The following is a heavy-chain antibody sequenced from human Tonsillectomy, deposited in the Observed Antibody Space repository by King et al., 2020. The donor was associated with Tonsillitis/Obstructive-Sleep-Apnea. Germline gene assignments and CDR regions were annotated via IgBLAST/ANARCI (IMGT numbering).Heavy chain of an antibody. CDR1: GYSFTNYW. Sequence: QLVQSGAEVKKPGASLKISCYGSGYSFTNYWIDWVRQMPGKGLEWMGFIYPGDSDARYSPSFQGQVTISADKSISTAYLQGSSLKASDTAMYYCARQGGIPGTMWYFDLWGRGTLVTVSS. CDR2: IYPGDSDA. V-gene: IGHV5-51*01. D-gene: IGHD1-7*01. CDR3: ARQGGIPGTMWYFDL. J-gene: IGHJ2*01.